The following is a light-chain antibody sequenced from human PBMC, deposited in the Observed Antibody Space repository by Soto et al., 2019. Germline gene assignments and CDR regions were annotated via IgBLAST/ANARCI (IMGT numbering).Light chain of an antibody. CDR1: QSIGSS. Sequence: DIQMTQSPSTVSASVGDRVTISCRASQSIGSSLAWYQQKPGKAPNLLISDASSLERGVPSRFSGSGSGTEFTLTIRSLQPDDFATYYCQQYNGYSRTFGQGTKVDI. J-gene: IGKJ1*01. CDR2: DAS. V-gene: IGKV1-5*01. CDR3: QQYNGYSRT.